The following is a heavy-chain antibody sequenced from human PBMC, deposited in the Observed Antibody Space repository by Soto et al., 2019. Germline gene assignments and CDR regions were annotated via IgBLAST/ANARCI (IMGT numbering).Heavy chain of an antibody. J-gene: IGHJ6*02. CDR2: IYHSGST. D-gene: IGHD3-10*01. CDR1: GGSISSGGYS. Sequence: TLSLTCAVSGGSISSGGYSWSWIRQPPGKGLEWIGYIYHSGSTYYNPSLKSRVTISVDRSKNQFSLKLSSVTAADTAVYYCARSGGITMVRGVMGYYYYGMDVWGQGTTVTVSS. V-gene: IGHV4-30-2*01. CDR3: ARSGGITMVRGVMGYYYYGMDV.